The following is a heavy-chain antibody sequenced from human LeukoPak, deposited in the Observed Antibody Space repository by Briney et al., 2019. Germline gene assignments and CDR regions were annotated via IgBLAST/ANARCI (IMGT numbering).Heavy chain of an antibody. CDR3: ARGSNTVTTKDWFDP. CDR1: GFTFSSYW. V-gene: IGHV3-74*03. CDR2: INTYGTST. D-gene: IGHD4-17*01. J-gene: IGHJ5*02. Sequence: GVSLRLSCEASGFTFSSYWMHWVRHVPGKGLVWVARINTYGTSTTYGDSVEGRFTISRDNAKNALYLEMNSLRDDDTAFYYCARGSNTVTTKDWFDPWGQGTQVTVSS.